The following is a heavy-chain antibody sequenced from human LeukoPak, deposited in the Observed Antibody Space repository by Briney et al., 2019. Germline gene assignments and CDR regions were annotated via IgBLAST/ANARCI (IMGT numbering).Heavy chain of an antibody. V-gene: IGHV1-2*02. CDR3: ARGSPVRGVIIPWFDP. D-gene: IGHD3-10*01. CDR1: GYTFTGYY. Sequence: ASVKVSCKASGYTFTGYYMHWVRQAPGQGLEWMGWINPNSGGTNYAQKFQGRVTTTRDTSISTAYMELSRLRSDDTAVYYCARGSPVRGVIIPWFDPWGQGTLVTVSS. CDR2: INPNSGGT. J-gene: IGHJ5*02.